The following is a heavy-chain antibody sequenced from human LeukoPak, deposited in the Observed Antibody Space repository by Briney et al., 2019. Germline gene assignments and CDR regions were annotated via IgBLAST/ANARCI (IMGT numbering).Heavy chain of an antibody. J-gene: IGHJ5*02. CDR3: ARSAGYCSSTSCIYNWFDP. Sequence: PSETLSLTCAVYGGSFSGYYWSWIRQPPGKGLEWIGEINHSGSTNYNPSLKSRVTISVDTSKNQFSLKLSSVTAADTAVYYCARSAGYCSSTSCIYNWFDPWGQGTLVTVSS. CDR2: INHSGST. CDR1: GGSFSGYY. V-gene: IGHV4-34*01. D-gene: IGHD2-2*01.